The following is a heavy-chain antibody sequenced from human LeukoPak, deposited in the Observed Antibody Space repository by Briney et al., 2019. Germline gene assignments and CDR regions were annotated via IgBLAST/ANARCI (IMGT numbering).Heavy chain of an antibody. CDR3: ARIFDS. CDR2: IFYTGKT. J-gene: IGHJ4*02. CDR1: GDSFRSGGLY. Sequence: SETLSLTCTLSGDSFRSGGLYWGWIRQPPGKRPEWIGDIFYTGKTNYNLSLKSRVTISLDTSKSQFSLKLTSMTAADTVVYYCARIFDSWGQGILVTVSS. V-gene: IGHV4-61*08.